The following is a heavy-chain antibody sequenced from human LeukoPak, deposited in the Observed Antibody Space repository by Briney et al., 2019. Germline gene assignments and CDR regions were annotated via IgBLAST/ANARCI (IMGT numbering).Heavy chain of an antibody. CDR3: AKVSSWLNAFDI. CDR2: ISWNSGSI. CDR1: GFTFDDYA. D-gene: IGHD6-13*01. Sequence: GGSLRLSCAASGFTFDDYAMHWVRQAPGKSLEWVSGISWNSGSIGYADSVKGRFTISRDNAKNSLYLQMNSLRAEDTALYYCAKVSSWLNAFDIWGQGTMVTVSS. V-gene: IGHV3-9*01. J-gene: IGHJ3*02.